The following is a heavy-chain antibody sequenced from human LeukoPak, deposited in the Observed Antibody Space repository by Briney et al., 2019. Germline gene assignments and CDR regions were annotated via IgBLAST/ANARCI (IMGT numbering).Heavy chain of an antibody. V-gene: IGHV4-4*07. D-gene: IGHD6-19*01. CDR2: FYTSGST. Sequence: SSETLSPTCTVSGDSISTYYWSWIRQPAGKGLEWIGRFYTSGSTSYNPSLKSRVTMSVDTSKNQFSLKLTPVTAADTAVYYCARGGGIAVAAIWGQGTLVTVSS. J-gene: IGHJ4*02. CDR1: GDSISTYY. CDR3: ARGGGIAVAAI.